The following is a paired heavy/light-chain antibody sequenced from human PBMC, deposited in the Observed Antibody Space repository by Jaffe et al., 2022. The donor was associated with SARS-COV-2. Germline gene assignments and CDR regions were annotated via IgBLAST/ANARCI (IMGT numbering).Light chain of an antibody. CDR2: SDN. Sequence: QSVLTQPPSASGTPGQRVTISCSGSSSIIGSNTVNWYQQLPGTAPKLLIYSDNQRPSGVPDRFSGSKSGTSASLAISGLQSEDEADYYCVAWDDSLKAYVFGTGTEVTVL. CDR3: VAWDDSLKAYV. J-gene: IGLJ1*01. CDR1: SSIIGSNT. V-gene: IGLV1-44*01.
Heavy chain of an antibody. Sequence: EVQLVESGGGLVQPGGSLKLSCAASGFTFSGSALHWVRQASGRGLEWVGRIRDKANNYATAYGASVKGRFSISRDDSKNTAYLQMNSLKTEDTAVYYCTRHGGVPAERFDSWGQGTLVTVSS. D-gene: IGHD2-2*01. CDR3: TRHGGVPAERFDS. CDR2: IRDKANNYAT. CDR1: GFTFSGSA. V-gene: IGHV3-73*01. J-gene: IGHJ4*02.